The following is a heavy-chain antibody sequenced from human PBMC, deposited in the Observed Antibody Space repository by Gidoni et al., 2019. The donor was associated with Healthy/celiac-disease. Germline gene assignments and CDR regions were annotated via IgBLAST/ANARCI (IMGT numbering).Heavy chain of an antibody. J-gene: IGHJ4*02. CDR2: INHSGST. CDR3: ARGTLWDGSGSYIDY. Sequence: QVQLQQWGAGLLKPSETLSLTCAVDGGSFSGYYWSWIRQPPGKGLEWIGEINHSGSTNYNPSLKSRVTISVDTSKNQFSLKLSSVTAADTAVYYCARGTLWDGSGSYIDYWGQGTLVTVSS. D-gene: IGHD3-10*01. V-gene: IGHV4-34*01. CDR1: GGSFSGYY.